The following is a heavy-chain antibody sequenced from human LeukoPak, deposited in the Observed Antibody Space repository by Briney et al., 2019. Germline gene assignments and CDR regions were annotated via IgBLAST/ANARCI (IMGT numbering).Heavy chain of an antibody. CDR3: ASLGWLLHRSYDY. J-gene: IGHJ4*02. CDR1: GGTFSSYA. Sequence: SVKVSCKASGGTFSSYAISWVRQAPGQGLEWMGGIIPIFGTANYAQKFQGRVTITADESTSTVYMELSSLSSEDTAVYYCASLGWLLHRSYDYWGQGTLVTVSS. V-gene: IGHV1-69*13. D-gene: IGHD3-22*01. CDR2: IIPIFGTA.